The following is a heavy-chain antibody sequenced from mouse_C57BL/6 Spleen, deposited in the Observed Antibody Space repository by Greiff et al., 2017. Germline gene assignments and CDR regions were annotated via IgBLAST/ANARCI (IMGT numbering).Heavy chain of an antibody. CDR2: ISSGGSYT. CDR1: GFTFSSYG. J-gene: IGHJ2*01. Sequence: EVKLMESGGDLVKPGGSLKLSCAASGFTFSSYGMSWVRQTPDKRLEWVATISSGGSYTYYPDSVKGRFTISRDNAKNTLYLQMSSLKSEDTAMYYCARHPLITTVGYVDYWGQGTTLTVSS. CDR3: ARHPLITTVGYVDY. D-gene: IGHD1-1*01. V-gene: IGHV5-6*01.